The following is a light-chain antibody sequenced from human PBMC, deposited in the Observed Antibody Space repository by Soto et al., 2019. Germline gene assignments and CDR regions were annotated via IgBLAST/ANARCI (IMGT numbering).Light chain of an antibody. CDR3: SSYAGSNGV. J-gene: IGLJ1*01. CDR2: EVS. CDR1: SSDVGGYNY. V-gene: IGLV2-8*01. Sequence: QSVLTQPPSASGSPGQSVTISCTGTSSDVGGYNYVSWYQQHPGKAPKLMIYEVSKRPSGVPDRFSGSKSGNTASLTVSGLQAEDEADYYYSSYAGSNGVFGTGTKVTVL.